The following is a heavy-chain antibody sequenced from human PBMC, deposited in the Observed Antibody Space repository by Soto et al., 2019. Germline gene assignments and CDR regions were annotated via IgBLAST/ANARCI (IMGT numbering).Heavy chain of an antibody. CDR1: GDSINSADHF. CDR2: INSSGAT. D-gene: IGHD2-2*02. J-gene: IGHJ4*02. Sequence: QVQLQESGPGLVKPSQTLSLTCTVSGDSINSADHFWTWIRQKPGKGLEWMGYINSSGATYSDQSHVTRVSISLDHSKTFFSVELSSVTDATTAVYFGATIRMAYTNDTAYWGQGTLVTVS. V-gene: IGHV4-30-4*08. CDR3: ATIRMAYTNDTAY.